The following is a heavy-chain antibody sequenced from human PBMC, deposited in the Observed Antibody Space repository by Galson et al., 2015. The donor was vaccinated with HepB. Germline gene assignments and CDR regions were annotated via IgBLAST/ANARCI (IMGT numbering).Heavy chain of an antibody. CDR1: GFTFSSYW. V-gene: IGHV3-7*03. Sequence: SLRHSCAASGFTFSSYWLSWVRPAPGKGLEWVANIKQDGSEKYYVDSVKGRFTISRDNAKNSLYLQMNSLRAEDTAVYYCARGLILDITVVTPTDWYFDLWGRGTLVTVSS. J-gene: IGHJ2*01. D-gene: IGHD4-23*01. CDR3: ARGLILDITVVTPTDWYFDL. CDR2: IKQDGSEK.